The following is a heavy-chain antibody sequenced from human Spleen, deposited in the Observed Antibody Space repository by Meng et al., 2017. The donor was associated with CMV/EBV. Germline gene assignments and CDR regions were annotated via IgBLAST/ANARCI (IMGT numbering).Heavy chain of an antibody. CDR1: GFDVNTYY. J-gene: IGHJ4*02. V-gene: IGHV3-53*01. Sequence: CAACGFDVNTYYMNWVRQAPGKGLEWVSVIYNSGSTYFADSVKGRFTVSRDNSKNTLYLQMDSLRAEDTAVYYCARDRGDLMYYFDYWGQGTLVTVSS. D-gene: IGHD3-10*01. CDR3: ARDRGDLMYYFDY. CDR2: IYNSGST.